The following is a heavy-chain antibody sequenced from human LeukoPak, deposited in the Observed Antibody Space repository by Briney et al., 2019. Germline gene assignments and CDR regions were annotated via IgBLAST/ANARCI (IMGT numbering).Heavy chain of an antibody. D-gene: IGHD3-22*01. V-gene: IGHV4-34*01. Sequence: SETLSLTCAVYGGSFSGYYWSWIRQPPGKGLEWVGEINHSGSTNYNPSLKSRVTISVDTSKNQFSLKLSSVTAADTAVYYCARGGYYYDSSGYFFNKNFDYWGQGTLVTVSS. CDR1: GGSFSGYY. CDR3: ARGGYYYDSSGYFFNKNFDY. J-gene: IGHJ4*02. CDR2: INHSGST.